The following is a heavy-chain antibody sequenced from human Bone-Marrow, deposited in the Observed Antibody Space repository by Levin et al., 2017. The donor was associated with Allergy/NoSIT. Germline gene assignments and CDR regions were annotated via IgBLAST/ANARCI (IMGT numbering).Heavy chain of an antibody. Sequence: GGSLRLSCAASGFTLSGYDMCWVRQAPGKGLEWVSSITTTSSYIYYSDSVKGRFTISRDNAKNSLYLQMNSLRAEDTAVYYCARDYGPTIAAAGTDYWGQGTLVTVSS. D-gene: IGHD6-13*01. CDR1: GFTLSGYD. CDR2: ITTTSSYI. V-gene: IGHV3-21*01. J-gene: IGHJ4*02. CDR3: ARDYGPTIAAAGTDY.